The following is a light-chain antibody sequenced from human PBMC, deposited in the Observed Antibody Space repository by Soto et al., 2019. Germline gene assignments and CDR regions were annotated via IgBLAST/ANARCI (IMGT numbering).Light chain of an antibody. CDR1: QSISSW. CDR3: QQYNSYWT. V-gene: IGKV1-5*03. J-gene: IGKJ1*01. CDR2: KAS. Sequence: DIQMTQSPSTLSASVGDRVTITCRASQSISSWLAWYQQKPGKAPKLLIYKASSLESGVPSRFSGSGSGTEFTLNISSLQHDDFATYYCQQYNSYWTFGQGTKVEIK.